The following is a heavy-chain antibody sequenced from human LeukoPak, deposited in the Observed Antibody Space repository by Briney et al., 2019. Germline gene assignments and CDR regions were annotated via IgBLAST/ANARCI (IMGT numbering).Heavy chain of an antibody. CDR1: GGSISSYY. D-gene: IGHD5-24*01. V-gene: IGHV4-59*08. J-gene: IGHJ4*02. CDR3: ARRHHNWDY. CDR2: IYYGGST. Sequence: PSETLSLTCTVSGGSISSYYWSWIRQPPGKGLEWIGYIYYGGSTNYSPSLKSRVTISVDTSKNQFSLKLSSVTAADTAVYYCARRHHNWDYWGQGTLVTVSS.